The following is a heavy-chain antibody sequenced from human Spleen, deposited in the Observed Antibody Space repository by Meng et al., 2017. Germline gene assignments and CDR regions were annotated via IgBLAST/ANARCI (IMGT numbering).Heavy chain of an antibody. CDR3: AREGGSSSHFDY. D-gene: IGHD6-6*01. CDR1: GYTFTDYY. J-gene: IGHJ4*02. CDR2: MNPNSGDT. V-gene: IGHV1-2*06. Sequence: QVQLVQSGAEAKRPGASVRGSCKASGYTFTDYYMQWVRQAPGQGLEWMGRMNPNSGDTKYAQKFQGRVTMTGYTSISTAYMELSRLTSDDTAVYYCAREGGSSSHFDYWGQGTLVTVSS.